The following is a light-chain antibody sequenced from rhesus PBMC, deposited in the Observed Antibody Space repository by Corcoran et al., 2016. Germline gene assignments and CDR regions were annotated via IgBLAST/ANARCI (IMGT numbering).Light chain of an antibody. CDR3: QHGYGTPWT. J-gene: IGKJ1*01. V-gene: IGKV1-74*01. Sequence: DIQMTQSPSSLSASVGDRVTITCRASENVNNYLNCYQQKPGKAPKLLSYKASPLQSGVPSRFSGSGSGTDYTFTISSLQPEDVATYYCQHGYGTPWTFGQGTKVEIK. CDR2: KAS. CDR1: ENVNNY.